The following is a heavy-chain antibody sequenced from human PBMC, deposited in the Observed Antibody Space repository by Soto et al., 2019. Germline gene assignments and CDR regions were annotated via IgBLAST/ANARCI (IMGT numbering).Heavy chain of an antibody. CDR1: GFTFGSYA. V-gene: IGHV3-23*01. Sequence: VQLLESGGGLVQPGESLRLSCAASGFTFGSYAMSWVRQAPGKGLEWVSAISNTAGSTYAADPVKGRFTITRDNSKNTLYLQMDSLRAEDTALYYCVKVAGTTGGWLDSWGQGTLVTVSS. CDR3: VKVAGTTGGWLDS. CDR2: ISNTAGST. J-gene: IGHJ4*02. D-gene: IGHD1-1*01.